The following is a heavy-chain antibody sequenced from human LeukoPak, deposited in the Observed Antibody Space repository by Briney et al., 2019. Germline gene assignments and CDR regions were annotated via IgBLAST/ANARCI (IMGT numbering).Heavy chain of an antibody. CDR3: VRDGTSRVGSLDY. Sequence: GGSLSLSCAASGFTFRDYWMNWVRQAPGKGLEWVASIKQDGSEKYYVDSVKGRFTISRDNAKNSLYLQMNSLRAEDTAVYYCVRDGTSRVGSLDYWGQGTLVTVSS. J-gene: IGHJ4*02. D-gene: IGHD1-26*01. V-gene: IGHV3-7*05. CDR2: IKQDGSEK. CDR1: GFTFRDYW.